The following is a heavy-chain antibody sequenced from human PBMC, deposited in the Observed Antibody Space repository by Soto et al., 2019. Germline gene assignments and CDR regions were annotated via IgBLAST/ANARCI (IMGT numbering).Heavy chain of an antibody. V-gene: IGHV4-59*08. CDR2: VNDTWGS. Sequence: QVPLQESGPGLVKPSETLSLSCTVSGGSISSYYWSWIRQTPEKGLEWIGYVNDTWGSNYNPSLKSRVAISLATSKRQFSLKLTSVTATDTGVYYCARQGFGALHGLVDVWAQATTVTVSS. CDR3: ARQGFGALHGLVDV. J-gene: IGHJ6*02. D-gene: IGHD3-10*01. CDR1: GGSISSYY.